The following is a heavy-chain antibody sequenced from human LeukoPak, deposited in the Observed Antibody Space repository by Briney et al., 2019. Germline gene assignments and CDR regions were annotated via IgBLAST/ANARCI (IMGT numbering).Heavy chain of an antibody. CDR2: IHYSGST. Sequence: SSETLSLTCTVFGGSISGYYWSWIRQPPGKGLEWIGYIHYSGSTNYNPSLKSRVTMSVDTSKSQFSLKLSSVTAADTAMYYCGRHSWSSNGWFDPWGQGTLVTVSS. CDR3: GRHSWSSNGWFDP. CDR1: GGSISGYY. D-gene: IGHD2-8*02. V-gene: IGHV4-59*01. J-gene: IGHJ5*02.